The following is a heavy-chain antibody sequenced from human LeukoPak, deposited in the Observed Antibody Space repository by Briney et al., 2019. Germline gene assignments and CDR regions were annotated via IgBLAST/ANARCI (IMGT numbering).Heavy chain of an antibody. J-gene: IGHJ5*02. CDR2: ISSTGGCT. CDR1: GITLSRYG. D-gene: IGHD3-10*01. Sequence: GGTLTLSCAASGITLSRYGMSWVRQAPGKGLEWVSSISSTGGCTYYADSVKGRYTISTDNSKNTLYLQMNSLRAEETAVYYCARVAPTMAPNWFDPWGQGTLVTVSS. V-gene: IGHV3-23*01. CDR3: ARVAPTMAPNWFDP.